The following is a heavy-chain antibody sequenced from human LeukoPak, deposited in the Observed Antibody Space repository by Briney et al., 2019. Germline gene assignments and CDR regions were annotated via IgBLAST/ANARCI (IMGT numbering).Heavy chain of an antibody. CDR3: AKGGSPSCYSSSGY. Sequence: GGSLRLSCAASGFTFSTYAMSWVRQAPGKGLGWVSPICGSDGSRYYADSVKGRFTISRDNSKNTLYLQMNSLRGEDAAVYYCAKGGSPSCYSSSGYWGQGTLVTVSS. CDR2: ICGSDGSR. CDR1: GFTFSTYA. J-gene: IGHJ4*02. D-gene: IGHD2-2*01. V-gene: IGHV3-23*01.